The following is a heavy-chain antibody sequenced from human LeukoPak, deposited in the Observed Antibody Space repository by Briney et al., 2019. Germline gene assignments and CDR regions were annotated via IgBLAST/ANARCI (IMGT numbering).Heavy chain of an antibody. Sequence: GGSLRLFCADSGFTFSSYAMTWVRQAPGTGLEWVATIKGDGSDKYYVDSVKGRFTVSRDNAKNSLYLQMNSLRAEDTAVYHCARDRDWVTDYWGQGTLVTVSS. J-gene: IGHJ4*02. V-gene: IGHV3-7*05. D-gene: IGHD3-9*01. CDR3: ARDRDWVTDY. CDR1: GFTFSSYA. CDR2: IKGDGSDK.